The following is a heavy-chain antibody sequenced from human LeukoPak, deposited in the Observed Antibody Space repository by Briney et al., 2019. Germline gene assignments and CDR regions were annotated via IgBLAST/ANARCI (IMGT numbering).Heavy chain of an antibody. CDR1: GGSISSYY. CDR3: ARGYSYYFDY. Sequence: SETLSLTCTVSGGSISSYYWSWIRQPPGKGLEWIGYIYSSGSTNYNPSLKGRVTISVDASKSQFSLKLSSVTAADTAVYYCARGYSYYFDYWGQGTLVTVSS. CDR2: IYSSGST. J-gene: IGHJ4*02. D-gene: IGHD5-18*01. V-gene: IGHV4-59*01.